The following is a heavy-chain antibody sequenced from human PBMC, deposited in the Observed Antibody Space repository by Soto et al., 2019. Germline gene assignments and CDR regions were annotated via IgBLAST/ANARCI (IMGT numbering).Heavy chain of an antibody. J-gene: IGHJ4*02. V-gene: IGHV3-73*02. CDR1: GFSFSDSA. CDR3: TRHTVDY. Sequence: EVQLVESGGGLVQPGGSLKLSCAASGFSFSDSAIHWVRQASGKGLEWVGRTRSKAHSYATAFVASVKGRFTISRDDSKNTVYLQMNSLKTEDTAVYYCTRHTVDYWGQGTLVTVSS. D-gene: IGHD4-4*01. CDR2: TRSKAHSYAT.